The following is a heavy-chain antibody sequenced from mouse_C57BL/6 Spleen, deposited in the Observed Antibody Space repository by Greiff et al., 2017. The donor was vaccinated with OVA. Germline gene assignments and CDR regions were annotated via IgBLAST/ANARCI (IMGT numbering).Heavy chain of an antibody. V-gene: IGHV5-4*01. CDR2: ISDGGSYT. D-gene: IGHD2-5*01. CDR3: AREHYSNYDFDY. CDR1: GFTFSSYA. Sequence: EVKLLESGGGLVKPGGSLKLSCAASGFTFSSYAMSWVRQTPEKRLEWVATISDGGSYTYYPDNVKGRFTISRDNAKNNLYLQMSHLKSEDTAMYYCAREHYSNYDFDYWGQGTTLTVSS. J-gene: IGHJ2*01.